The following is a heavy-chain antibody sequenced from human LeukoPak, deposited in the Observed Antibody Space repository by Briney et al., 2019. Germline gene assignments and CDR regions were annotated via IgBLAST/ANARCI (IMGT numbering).Heavy chain of an antibody. CDR3: ARRSTDLDY. V-gene: IGHV1-2*02. CDR1: GYTFTGYN. Sequence: GASVRVSCKSSGYTFTGYNIYWVRQAPGQGLEWMAWINPSSGATLYAQKFRGRVTTTRDTSITTAYMELNSLTSDDTAIYYCARRSTDLDYWAQGTLVTVSS. D-gene: IGHD5/OR15-5a*01. CDR2: INPSSGAT. J-gene: IGHJ4*02.